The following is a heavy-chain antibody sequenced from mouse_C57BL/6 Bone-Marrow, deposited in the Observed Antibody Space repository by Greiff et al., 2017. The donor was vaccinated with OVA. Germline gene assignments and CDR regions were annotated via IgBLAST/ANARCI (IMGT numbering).Heavy chain of an antibody. CDR2: IYPGSGST. J-gene: IGHJ1*03. Sequence: VKLQQPGAELVKPGASVKMSCKASGYTFTSYWITWVKQRPGQGLAWIGDIYPGSGSTSYNEKFKSKATLTVDTSSSTAYMQLSSLTSEDSAVYYCAREDSGSTYWYFDVWGTGTTVTVSS. CDR3: AREDSGSTYWYFDV. CDR1: GYTFTSYW. V-gene: IGHV1-55*01. D-gene: IGHD1-1*01.